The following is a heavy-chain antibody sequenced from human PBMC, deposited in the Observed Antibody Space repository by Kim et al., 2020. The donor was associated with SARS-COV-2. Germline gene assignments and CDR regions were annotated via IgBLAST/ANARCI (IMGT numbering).Heavy chain of an antibody. Sequence: GGSLRLSCAASGFSFNDYAMTWVRQAPGQGLEWVSGISGRYGATYYADSVKGRFTISRDNSENMLYLQMDSLRVEDTAIYYCAKDLILATSGSDHWGQGTLVTVSS. CDR2: ISGRYGAT. D-gene: IGHD1-26*01. CDR1: GFSFNDYA. V-gene: IGHV3-23*01. J-gene: IGHJ4*02. CDR3: AKDLILATSGSDH.